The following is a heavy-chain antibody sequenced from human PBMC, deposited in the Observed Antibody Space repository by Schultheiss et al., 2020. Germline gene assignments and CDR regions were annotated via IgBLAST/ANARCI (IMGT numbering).Heavy chain of an antibody. CDR2: IDPSDSDT. CDR3: ARLRLRWSTDDAFDI. CDR1: GYSFTSYW. J-gene: IGHJ3*02. D-gene: IGHD4-23*01. Sequence: GESMKISCKGSGYSFTSYWIGWVRQMPGKGLEWMGRIDPSDSDTRYSPSFQGQVTISADKSISTAYLQWSSLKASDTAMYYCARLRLRWSTDDAFDIWGQGTMVTVSS. V-gene: IGHV5-51*01.